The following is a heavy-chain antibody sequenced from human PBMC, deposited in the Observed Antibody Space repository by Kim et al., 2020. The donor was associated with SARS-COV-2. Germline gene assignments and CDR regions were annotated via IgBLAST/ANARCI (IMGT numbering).Heavy chain of an antibody. Sequence: GGSLRLSCAASGFTFSSYSMNWVRQAPGKGLEWVSCISSSSSYMYYADSVKGRFTISRDNAKNSLYLQMNSLRAEDTAVYYCATKDGGYDILTGYPIDYWGQGTLVTVSS. CDR3: ATKDGGYDILTGYPIDY. D-gene: IGHD3-9*01. J-gene: IGHJ4*02. CDR1: GFTFSSYS. CDR2: ISSSSSYM. V-gene: IGHV3-21*01.